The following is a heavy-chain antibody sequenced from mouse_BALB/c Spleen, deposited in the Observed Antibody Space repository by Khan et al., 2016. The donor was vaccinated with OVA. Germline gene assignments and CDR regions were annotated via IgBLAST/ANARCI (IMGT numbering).Heavy chain of an antibody. V-gene: IGHV2-3*01. CDR3: AKPIDGYPYGMDY. CDR1: GFSLTSYG. D-gene: IGHD2-3*01. CDR2: IWGDGST. J-gene: IGHJ4*01. Sequence: QVQLKESGPGLVAPSQSLSITCSVSGFSLTSYGVNWVRQPPGKGLEWLGVIWGDGSTNYHSALKSRLSITKANSKSQVFLKLNSLQTDDTATYYCAKPIDGYPYGMDYWGQGTSVTVSS.